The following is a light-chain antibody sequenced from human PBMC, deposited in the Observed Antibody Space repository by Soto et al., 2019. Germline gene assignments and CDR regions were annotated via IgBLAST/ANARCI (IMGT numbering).Light chain of an antibody. Sequence: EIVLIQSPGTLSLSPGERATLSCRASQSVNNYLAWYQQKPGQAPRLLIYDASNRATGIPARFSGTGSGTDFTLPISRLEPEDVAVYYCQQRYDWPLTFGGGTKVEIK. J-gene: IGKJ4*01. CDR3: QQRYDWPLT. CDR2: DAS. CDR1: QSVNNY. V-gene: IGKV3-11*01.